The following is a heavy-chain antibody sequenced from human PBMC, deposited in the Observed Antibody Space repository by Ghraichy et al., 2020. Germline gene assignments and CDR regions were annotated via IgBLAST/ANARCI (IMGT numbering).Heavy chain of an antibody. CDR1: GFTFKDYN. CDR3: ARGGAPAAIFEY. Sequence: GGSLRLSCDSYGFTFKDYNMNWVRQVPGKGLEWVAYINKVSNTIYYADSVEGRFTVSRDMTSLYLQMNSLKDEDTGIYYCARGGAPAAIFEYWGQGTQVTGSS. J-gene: IGHJ4*02. V-gene: IGHV3-48*02. CDR2: INKVSNTI. D-gene: IGHD2-2*01.